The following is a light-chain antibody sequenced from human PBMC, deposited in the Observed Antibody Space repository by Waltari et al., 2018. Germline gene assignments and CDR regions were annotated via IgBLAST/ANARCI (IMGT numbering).Light chain of an antibody. CDR2: AAS. Sequence: DIQLTQSPSFLSASVGDRVTITCRASQGIGSSLAWYQQKPGKAPTLLIYAASTLQSGVPSRFSGSYSGTEFTLTISSLQPEDFASYFCQQLHSYPRTFGGGTKMEI. CDR1: QGIGSS. CDR3: QQLHSYPRT. V-gene: IGKV1-9*01. J-gene: IGKJ4*01.